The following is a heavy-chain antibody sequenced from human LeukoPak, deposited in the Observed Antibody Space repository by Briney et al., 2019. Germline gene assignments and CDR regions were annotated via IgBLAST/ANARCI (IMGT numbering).Heavy chain of an antibody. Sequence: EASVKVSCKASGYTSTGYYMHWVRQAPGQGLEWMGWINPNSGGTNYAQKFQGRVTMTRDTSISTAYMELSRLRSDDTAVYYCARGGSYGDDSYFDYWGQGTLVTVSS. V-gene: IGHV1-2*02. CDR2: INPNSGGT. D-gene: IGHD1-26*01. CDR1: GYTSTGYY. J-gene: IGHJ4*02. CDR3: ARGGSYGDDSYFDY.